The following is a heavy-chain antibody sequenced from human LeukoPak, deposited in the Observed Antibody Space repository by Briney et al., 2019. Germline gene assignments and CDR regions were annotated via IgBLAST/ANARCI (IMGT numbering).Heavy chain of an antibody. J-gene: IGHJ4*02. CDR1: GFTVSSNY. CDR2: IYSGGST. CDR3: AREGPDSSGFDY. V-gene: IGHV3-53*01. D-gene: IGHD3-22*01. Sequence: PGGSLRLSCAASGFTVSSNYMSWVRQAPGKGLEWVSVIYSGGSTYYADSVKGRFTISRDNSKNTLYLQMNSLRAEDTAVYCCAREGPDSSGFDYWGQGTLVTVSS.